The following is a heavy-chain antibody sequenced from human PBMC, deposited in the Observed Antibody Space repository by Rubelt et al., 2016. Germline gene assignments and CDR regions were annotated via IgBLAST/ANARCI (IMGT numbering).Heavy chain of an antibody. V-gene: IGHV4-39*01. CDR3: ARLGGDFWSGYNYYMDV. CDR2: IYYSGST. Sequence: GKGLEWIGSIYYSGSTYYNPSLKSRVTISVDTSKNQFSLKLSSVTAADTAVYYCARLGGDFWSGYNYYMDVWGKGTTVTVSS. J-gene: IGHJ6*03. D-gene: IGHD3-3*01.